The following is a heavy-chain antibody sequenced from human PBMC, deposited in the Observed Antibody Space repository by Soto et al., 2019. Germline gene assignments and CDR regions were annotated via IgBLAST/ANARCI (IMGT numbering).Heavy chain of an antibody. D-gene: IGHD2-15*01. CDR1: GVTFSSYA. V-gene: IGHV3-23*01. CDR3: AKDRYGGTFDY. J-gene: IGHJ4*02. Sequence: PGGSLRLSCAASGVTFSSYAMSWVRQAPGKGLEWVSAISDSGGSTYYADSVKGRFTISRDNSKNTVYLQMNSLRAEDTAVYYCAKDRYGGTFDYWGQGTLVTVSS. CDR2: ISDSGGST.